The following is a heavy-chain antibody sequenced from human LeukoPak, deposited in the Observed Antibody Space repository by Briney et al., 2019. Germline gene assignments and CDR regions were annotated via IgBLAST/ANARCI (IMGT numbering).Heavy chain of an antibody. V-gene: IGHV3-7*04. D-gene: IGHD2-15*01. CDR2: IKQGGNEK. CDR1: GFTFSNYW. CDR3: ARGYGEDYCSAVSCRWCDY. Sequence: GGSLRLPCAASGFTFSNYWMTWVRQAPGNGLEWVANIKQGGNEKYYVDSVKGRFTISRDNAKNSLHLQMNSLRSEDTAVYYCARGYGEDYCSAVSCRWCDYWGQGTLVTVSS. J-gene: IGHJ4*02.